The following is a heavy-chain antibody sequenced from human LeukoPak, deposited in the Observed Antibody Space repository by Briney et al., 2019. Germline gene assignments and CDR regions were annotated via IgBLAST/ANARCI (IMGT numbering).Heavy chain of an antibody. J-gene: IGHJ5*02. CDR2: IYSGGST. Sequence: GGSLRLSCAASGFTVSSNYMSWVRQAPGKGLEWVSAIYSGGSTYYADSVKGRFTISRDNSKNTLYLQMNSLRAEDTAVYYCARGVIVGTIGGLWFDPWGQGTLVTVSS. CDR3: ARGVIVGTIGGLWFDP. D-gene: IGHD5-12*01. CDR1: GFTVSSNY. V-gene: IGHV3-53*01.